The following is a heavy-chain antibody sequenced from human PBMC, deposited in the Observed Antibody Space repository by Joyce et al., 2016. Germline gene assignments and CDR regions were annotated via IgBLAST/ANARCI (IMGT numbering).Heavy chain of an antibody. J-gene: IGHJ5*02. CDR1: GKSLSELS. Sequence: QVQLAQSGPEVKKPGASVKVSCKVSGKSLSELSMHWVRHFPGKGLEWLGGFHPEVTCVVVDVSHEDPEVKFNWYEDTSTDTGYMELNSLTFEDTAVYYCAISSVHGWGVWVSWGQGTLVTVSS. V-gene: IGHV1-24*01. CDR3: AISSVHGWGVWVS. D-gene: IGHD3-16*01. CDR2: FHPEVTCVVV.